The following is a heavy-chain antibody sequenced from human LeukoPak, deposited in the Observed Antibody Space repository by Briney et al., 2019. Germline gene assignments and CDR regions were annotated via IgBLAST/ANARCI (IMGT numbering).Heavy chain of an antibody. CDR3: ARDWPGYCSGGSCYLPLDY. V-gene: IGHV1-2*02. CDR1: GYTFTGYY. Sequence: GASVKVSCKASGYTFTGYYMHWVRQAPGQGLEWMGWINPNSGGTNYAQKFQGRVTMTRDTSISTAYMELSRLRSDDTAVYYCARDWPGYCSGGSCYLPLDYWGQGTLVTVSS. D-gene: IGHD2-15*01. CDR2: INPNSGGT. J-gene: IGHJ4*02.